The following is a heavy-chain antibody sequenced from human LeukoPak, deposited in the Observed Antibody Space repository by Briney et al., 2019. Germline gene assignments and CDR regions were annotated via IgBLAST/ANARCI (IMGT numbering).Heavy chain of an antibody. J-gene: IGHJ4*02. CDR2: IKQDGSEK. CDR3: ARDHYYDSSGYDDY. Sequence: GGSLRLSCAASGLTFSSYWMSWVRQAPGKGLEWVANIKQDGSEKYYVDSVKGRFTISRDNAKNSLYLQMNSLRAEDTAVYYCARDHYYDSSGYDDYWGQGTLVTVSS. D-gene: IGHD3-22*01. V-gene: IGHV3-7*01. CDR1: GLTFSSYW.